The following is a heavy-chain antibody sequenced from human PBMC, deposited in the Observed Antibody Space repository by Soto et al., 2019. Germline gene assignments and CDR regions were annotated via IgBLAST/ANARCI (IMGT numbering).Heavy chain of an antibody. D-gene: IGHD2-8*01. CDR3: ARPPYPGCINAVCYPLDY. J-gene: IGHJ4*02. Sequence: QVQLVQSGAEVKKPGASVKISCKASGYTFTSYYMHWVRQAPGQGLEWMGIINPSGCSTNSAQTRQGRVAMTRDTSTSTVYMELNSLRSEDTAVYYCARPPYPGCINAVCYPLDYWGQGTLVTVSS. V-gene: IGHV1-46*01. CDR1: GYTFTSYY. CDR2: INPSGCST.